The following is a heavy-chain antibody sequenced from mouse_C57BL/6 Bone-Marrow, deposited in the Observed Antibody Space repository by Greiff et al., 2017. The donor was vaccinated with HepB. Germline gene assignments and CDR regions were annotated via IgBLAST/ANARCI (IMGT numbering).Heavy chain of an antibody. J-gene: IGHJ2*01. D-gene: IGHD2-4*01. CDR3: ARSIYYDYDQDYFDY. Sequence: EVKLMESGGGLVKPGGSLKLSCAASGFTFSDYGMHWVRQAPEKGLEWVAYISSGSSTIYYADTVKGRFTISRDNAKNTLFLQMTSLRSEDTAMYYCARSIYYDYDQDYFDYWGQGTTLTVSS. V-gene: IGHV5-17*01. CDR2: ISSGSSTI. CDR1: GFTFSDYG.